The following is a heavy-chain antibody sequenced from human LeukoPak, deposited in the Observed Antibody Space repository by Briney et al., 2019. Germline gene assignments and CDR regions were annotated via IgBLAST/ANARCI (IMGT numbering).Heavy chain of an antibody. Sequence: ETSETLSLTCAVYGGSFSGYYWSWIRQPPGKGREWIGEINHSGSTNYNPSLKSRVTISVDTSKNQFSLKLSSVTAADTAVYYCARGRARYCSGGSCFTVSKFDYWGQGTLVTVSS. V-gene: IGHV4-34*01. CDR3: ARGRARYCSGGSCFTVSKFDY. CDR1: GGSFSGYY. CDR2: INHSGST. J-gene: IGHJ4*02. D-gene: IGHD2-15*01.